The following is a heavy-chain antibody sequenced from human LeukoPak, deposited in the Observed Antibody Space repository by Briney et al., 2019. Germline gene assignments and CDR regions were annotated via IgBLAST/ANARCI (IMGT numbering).Heavy chain of an antibody. CDR1: GFTFSSYW. Sequence: GGSLRLSCAASGFTFSSYWMSWVRQAPGKGLEWVANIKQDGSEKYYVDSVKGRFTISRDNAKNSLYLQMNSLRAEDTAVYYCARASMTTVTTRVFDYWGQGTLVTVSS. J-gene: IGHJ4*02. D-gene: IGHD4-11*01. CDR3: ARASMTTVTTRVFDY. CDR2: IKQDGSEK. V-gene: IGHV3-7*04.